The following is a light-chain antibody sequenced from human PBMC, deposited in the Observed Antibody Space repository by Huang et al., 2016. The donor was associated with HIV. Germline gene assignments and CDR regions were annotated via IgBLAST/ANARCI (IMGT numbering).Light chain of an antibody. CDR1: QSISTW. V-gene: IGKV1-5*03. J-gene: IGKJ1*01. CDR2: EAS. Sequence: DIQMTQSSATLSASVGERVTIACRASQSISTWLAWYQQKPGRAPNLLIYEASTLEGGVPSRCSGGGSGTDFTLTISSLQPDDFATYYCQQYNSFPWTFGQGTKVEV. CDR3: QQYNSFPWT.